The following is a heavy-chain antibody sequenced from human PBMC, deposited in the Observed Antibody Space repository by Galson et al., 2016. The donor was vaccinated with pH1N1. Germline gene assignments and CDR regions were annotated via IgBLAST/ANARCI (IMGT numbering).Heavy chain of an antibody. CDR3: AHNIEWELGAYFDF. CDR1: GFSLSTSGVG. D-gene: IGHD1-26*01. Sequence: PALVKPTQTLTLTCTFSGFSLSTSGVGVSWIRQPPGKALEWLALIYWDDDKRYSPSLKSRLTITKDTSKNQVVLTMTNMDPVDTATYYCAHNIEWELGAYFDFWCQGTLVTVSS. V-gene: IGHV2-5*02. CDR2: IYWDDDK. J-gene: IGHJ4*02.